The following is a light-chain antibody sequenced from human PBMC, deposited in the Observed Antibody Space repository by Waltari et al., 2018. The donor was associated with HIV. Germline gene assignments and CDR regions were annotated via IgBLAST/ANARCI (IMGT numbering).Light chain of an antibody. CDR2: EVT. V-gene: IGLV2-8*01. Sequence: QSALTQPPSASGSPGQSVTISSTGTSSDIVGYTNSPWYQQHPGKAPKLIIYEVTKRPSGLPNRFSGSKSGNTASLTVSGLQAEDEADYYCVSYAGSNTVIFGGGTKLTVL. J-gene: IGLJ2*01. CDR3: VSYAGSNTVI. CDR1: SSDIVGYTN.